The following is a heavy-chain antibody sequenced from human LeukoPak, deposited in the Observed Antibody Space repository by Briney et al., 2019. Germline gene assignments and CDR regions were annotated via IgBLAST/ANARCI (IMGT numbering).Heavy chain of an antibody. CDR3: ARVVSSGWYYYYYMDV. CDR2: INHSGST. CDR1: GGSISSGAYS. V-gene: IGHV4-34*01. J-gene: IGHJ6*03. D-gene: IGHD6-19*01. Sequence: PSETLSLTCAVSGGSISSGAYSWSWIRQPPGKGLEWIGEINHSGSTNYNPSLKSRVTISVDTSKNQFSLKLSSVTAADTAVYYCARVVSSGWYYYYYMDVWGKGTTVTVSS.